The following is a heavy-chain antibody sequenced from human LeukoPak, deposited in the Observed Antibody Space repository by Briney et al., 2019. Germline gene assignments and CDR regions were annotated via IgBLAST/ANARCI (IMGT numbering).Heavy chain of an antibody. D-gene: IGHD6-13*01. V-gene: IGHV4-39*01. CDR1: GGSISSGSYY. Sequence: SETLSLTCTVSGGSISSGSYYWGWIRQPPGKGLEWVGSIYYSGSTYYNPSLKSRVTVSVDTSKKQFSLKLNSVTAADTAVYYCAREVAASSWSYWGQGTLVTVSS. CDR3: AREVAASSWSY. J-gene: IGHJ4*02. CDR2: IYYSGST.